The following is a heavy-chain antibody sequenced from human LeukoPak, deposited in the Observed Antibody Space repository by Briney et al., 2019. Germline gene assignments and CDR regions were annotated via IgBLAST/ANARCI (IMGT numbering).Heavy chain of an antibody. CDR3: WKNGLGAVVKTD. CDR1: GYTFTSYA. CDR2: INTNTGNP. D-gene: IGHD3-22*01. Sequence: ASVKVSCKASGYTFTSYAMNWVRQAPGQGLEWMGWINTNTGNPTYAQGFTGRIVFSLDTAVSPAYLPISSLNAEDIAVFYCWKNGLGAVVKTDWVQGTLVTVSS. V-gene: IGHV7-4-1*02. J-gene: IGHJ4*02.